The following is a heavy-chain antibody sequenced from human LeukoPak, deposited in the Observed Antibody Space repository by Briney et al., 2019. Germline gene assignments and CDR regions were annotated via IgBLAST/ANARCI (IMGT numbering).Heavy chain of an antibody. D-gene: IGHD2-2*01. CDR1: GGTFSSYA. CDR3: ASPYCSSTSCSSEYFDY. V-gene: IGHV1-69*04. J-gene: IGHJ4*02. CDR2: IIPILGIA. Sequence: ASVKVSCKASGGTFSSYAISWVRQAPGQGLEWTGRIIPILGIANYAQKFQGRVTITADKSTSTAYTELSSLRSEDTAVYYCASPYCSSTSCSSEYFDYWGQGTLVTVSS.